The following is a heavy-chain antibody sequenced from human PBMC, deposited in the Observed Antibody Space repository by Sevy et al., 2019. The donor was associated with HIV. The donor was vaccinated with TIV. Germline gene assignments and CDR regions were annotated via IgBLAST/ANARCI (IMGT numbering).Heavy chain of an antibody. D-gene: IGHD2-21*02. V-gene: IGHV3-23*01. Sequence: GGSLRLSCAASGFTFSIYAMNWVRQAPGKGLEWVSGEAGSGGSTYHADSVKGRFTLSRDDSKCTLYLQMNSLRAEDTAVYYCAKDLGDPVAFDIWGQGTMVTVSS. J-gene: IGHJ3*02. CDR2: EAGSGGST. CDR1: GFTFSIYA. CDR3: AKDLGDPVAFDI.